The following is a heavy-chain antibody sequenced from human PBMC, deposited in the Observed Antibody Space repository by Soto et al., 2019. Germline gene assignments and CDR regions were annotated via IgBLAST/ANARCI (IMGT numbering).Heavy chain of an antibody. Sequence: DVQLVASGGGLIQPGGSLRLSCAALGLTVRGKKYITWVRQAPGKGLEWVSALYDVDGTYYADSAKGRFTITRDNSNNIIYLQMNSLGPYDTAVYYCASGLEREPAYDIWGLGTMVTVST. D-gene: IGHD1-1*01. J-gene: IGHJ3*02. CDR3: ASGLEREPAYDI. CDR1: GLTVRGKKY. CDR2: LYDVDGT. V-gene: IGHV3-53*01.